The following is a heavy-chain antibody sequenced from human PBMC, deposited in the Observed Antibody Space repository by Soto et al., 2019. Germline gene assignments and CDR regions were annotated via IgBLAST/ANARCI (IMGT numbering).Heavy chain of an antibody. V-gene: IGHV1-46*01. CDR3: ARDTQGSYYSDSSAHAGMDG. D-gene: IGHD3-22*01. CDR2: INPSGGST. Sequence: VKVSCKASGYTFTSYYMHWVRQAPGQGLEWMGIINPSGGSTSYAQKFQGRVTMTRDTSTSTVYMELSSLRSEDTAVYYCARDTQGSYYSDSSAHAGMDGWGQGTTVTVSS. CDR1: GYTFTSYY. J-gene: IGHJ6*02.